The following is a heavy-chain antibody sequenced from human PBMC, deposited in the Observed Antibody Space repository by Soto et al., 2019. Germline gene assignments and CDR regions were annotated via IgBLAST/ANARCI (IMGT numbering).Heavy chain of an antibody. CDR1: GYSFVSYW. Sequence: PGESLKISCTGFGYSFVSYWIGWVRQTPGKGLEWVAIMHPGEDDTIYSPSFQGQVTISADRSISATFLHWRSVKASDTAVYYCARGARIAAAGTGGANGMDVWGQGTTVTVSS. D-gene: IGHD6-13*01. J-gene: IGHJ6*02. CDR2: MHPGEDDT. V-gene: IGHV5-51*01. CDR3: ARGARIAAAGTGGANGMDV.